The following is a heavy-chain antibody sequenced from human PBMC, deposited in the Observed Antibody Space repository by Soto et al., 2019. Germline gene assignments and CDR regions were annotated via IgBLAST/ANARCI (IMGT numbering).Heavy chain of an antibody. CDR2: IKQDETEK. Sequence: GGSLRLSCADSGFSFRNYLMSWVRQAPGKGLEWVANIKQDETEKYYVDSVKGRFAISRDNGKNTLYLQMNSLRAEDTAVYYCARVRTENYYGMDVWGQGTTVTVSS. CDR3: ARVRTENYYGMDV. J-gene: IGHJ6*02. V-gene: IGHV3-7*05. CDR1: GFSFRNYL.